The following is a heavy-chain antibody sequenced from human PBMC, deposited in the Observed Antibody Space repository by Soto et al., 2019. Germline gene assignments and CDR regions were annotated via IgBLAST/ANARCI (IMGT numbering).Heavy chain of an antibody. V-gene: IGHV5-10-1*01. CDR3: AIPRDAYTLFDS. CDR2: IDPSDSYT. D-gene: IGHD2-2*01. J-gene: IGHJ4*02. CDR1: GYRFTSYS. Sequence: GESLKISCKGFGYRFTSYSISWVRQMPGKGLEWVGKIDPSDSYTHYGPSFRGHVTISADRSIDTAYLHWSSLKASDTAIYYCAIPRDAYTLFDSWGQGSPVTVS.